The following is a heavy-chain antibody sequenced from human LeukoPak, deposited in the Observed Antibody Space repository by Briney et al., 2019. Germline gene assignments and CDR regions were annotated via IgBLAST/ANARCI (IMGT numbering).Heavy chain of an antibody. CDR2: INVGSTYI. J-gene: IGHJ4*02. CDR1: GFTFTSYS. D-gene: IGHD3-10*01. CDR3: ASVRVAGTGY. V-gene: IGHV3-21*01. Sequence: GGALRLSYAASGFTFTSYSMNWVRQAPRKGLKRVSSINVGSTYIYYADSVKGRFTISRDNANNSLYLQMNSLRAEDTAVYYCASVRVAGTGYWGQGTLVTVSS.